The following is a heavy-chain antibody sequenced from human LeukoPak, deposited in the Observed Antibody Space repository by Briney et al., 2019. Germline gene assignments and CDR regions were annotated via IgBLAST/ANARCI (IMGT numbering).Heavy chain of an antibody. J-gene: IGHJ3*02. D-gene: IGHD3-22*01. CDR2: ISAYNGNT. Sequence: ASVKVSCKASGYTFTSYGISWVRQAPGQGLEWMRWISAYNGNTNYAQKLQGRVTMTTDTSTSTAYMELRSLRSDDTAVYYCARDAEYYYDSSGYPIWGQGTMVTVSS. CDR3: ARDAEYYYDSSGYPI. CDR1: GYTFTSYG. V-gene: IGHV1-18*01.